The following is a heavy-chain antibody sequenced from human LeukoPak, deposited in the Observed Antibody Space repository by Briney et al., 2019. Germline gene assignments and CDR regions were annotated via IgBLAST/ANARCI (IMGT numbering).Heavy chain of an antibody. CDR2: IYYSGST. V-gene: IGHV4-59*01. J-gene: IGHJ4*02. CDR1: GGSISSYY. Sequence: KPSETLSLACTVSGGSISSYYWSWIRQPPGKGLEWIGYIYYSGSTNYNPSLKSRVTISVDTSKNQFSLKLSSVTAADTAVYYCARDPGSGYEEHFDYWGQETLVTVSS. D-gene: IGHD5-12*01. CDR3: ARDPGSGYEEHFDY.